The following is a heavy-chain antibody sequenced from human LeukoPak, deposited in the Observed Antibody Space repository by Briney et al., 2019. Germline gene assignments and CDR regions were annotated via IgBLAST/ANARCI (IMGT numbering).Heavy chain of an antibody. CDR1: GFTVSSNY. Sequence: PGGSLRLSCAASGFTVSSNYMSWVRQAPGKELEWVSVIYSGGSTYYADSVKGRFTISRHNSKNTLYLQMNSLRAEDTAVYYCAIYTYYYDSSGYYNFDYWGQGTLVTVSS. CDR3: AIYTYYYDSSGYYNFDY. CDR2: IYSGGST. V-gene: IGHV3-53*04. J-gene: IGHJ4*02. D-gene: IGHD3-22*01.